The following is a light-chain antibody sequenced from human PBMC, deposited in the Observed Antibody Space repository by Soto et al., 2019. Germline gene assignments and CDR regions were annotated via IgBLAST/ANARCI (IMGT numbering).Light chain of an antibody. V-gene: IGKV3-15*01. CDR3: QQYDSWPPSYT. J-gene: IGKJ2*01. CDR2: GAS. Sequence: EIVMTQSPATLSVSLGDRATLSGRASQSVGSYLAWYQQKPGQAPRLLIYGASTRATGIPARFSGSGSETDFTLTISSLQSEDFAVYYCQQYDSWPPSYTFGQGTKLEIK. CDR1: QSVGSY.